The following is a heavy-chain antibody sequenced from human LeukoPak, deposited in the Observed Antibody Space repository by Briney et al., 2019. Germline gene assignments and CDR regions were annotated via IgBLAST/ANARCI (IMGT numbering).Heavy chain of an antibody. CDR1: GFTSSSYE. V-gene: IGHV3-48*03. CDR2: ISSSGSTI. CDR3: ARESRRDDYGGNPTHPHFDY. J-gene: IGHJ4*02. Sequence: TGGSLRLSCAASGFTSSSYEMNWVRQAPGKGLEWVSYISSSGSTIYYADSVKGRFTISRDNAKNSLYLQMNSLRAEDTAVYYCARESRRDDYGGNPTHPHFDYWGQGTLVTVSS. D-gene: IGHD4-23*01.